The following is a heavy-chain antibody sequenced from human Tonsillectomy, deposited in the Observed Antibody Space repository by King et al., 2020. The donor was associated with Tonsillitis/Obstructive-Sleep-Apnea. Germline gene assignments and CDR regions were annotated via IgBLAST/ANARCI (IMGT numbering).Heavy chain of an antibody. Sequence: VQLLQSGAEVKKPGASVKVSCKVSGSTLTDLSIHWVRQAPGKGLEWMGGFGPDDGETIYAQKLQGRLTMTEDTSADTAYMELSSLRSEDTAVYYCATQQWLHFGGFTFDFWGQGTLVTVSS. V-gene: IGHV1-24*01. J-gene: IGHJ4*02. CDR1: GSTLTDLS. CDR3: ATQQWLHFGGFTFDF. D-gene: IGHD3-16*01. CDR2: FGPDDGET.